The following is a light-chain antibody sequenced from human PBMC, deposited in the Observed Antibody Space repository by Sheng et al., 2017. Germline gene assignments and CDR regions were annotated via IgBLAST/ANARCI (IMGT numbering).Light chain of an antibody. CDR3: QQRSNWPPA. CDR1: QSVTTY. V-gene: IGKV3-11*01. CDR2: NAS. J-gene: IGKJ5*01. Sequence: EIVLTQSPATLSLSPGERATLSCRASQSVTTYLAWYQQKPGQAPRLLIYNASNRVIGIPARFSGSGSGTDFTLTISSLEPEDFAVYYCQQRSNWPPAFGQGTRLEIK.